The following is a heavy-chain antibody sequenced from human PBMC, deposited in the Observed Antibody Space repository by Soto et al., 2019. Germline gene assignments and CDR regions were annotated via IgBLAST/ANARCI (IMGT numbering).Heavy chain of an antibody. CDR2: ISAYNGNT. V-gene: IGHV1-18*01. Sequence: QVQRVQSGAEVKKPGASVKVSCKASGYTFTSYGISWGRQAPGQGLEWMGWISAYNGNTKYVQKLQGRVTKTTDTSTSTAYMELRSLRFDDTAVSYCAREWGYSGSWFPPWGEGSQVTDST. CDR1: GYTFTSYG. J-gene: IGHJ5*02. D-gene: IGHD6-13*01. CDR3: AREWGYSGSWFPP.